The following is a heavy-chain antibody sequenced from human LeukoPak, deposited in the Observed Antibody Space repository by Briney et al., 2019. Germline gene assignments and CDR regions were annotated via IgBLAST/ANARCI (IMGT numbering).Heavy chain of an antibody. J-gene: IGHJ4*02. CDR2: ISGSGGTT. CDR3: AKDTSVVVVFNFDC. Sequence: GGSLRLSCAASGFTFSSYAMSWVRQAPGKGLEWVSAISGSGGTTNYADSVKGRFTISRDNYKNTLYLQMNSLRAEDTAVYYCAKDTSVVVVFNFDCWGQGALVTVSS. V-gene: IGHV3-23*01. CDR1: GFTFSSYA. D-gene: IGHD2-15*01.